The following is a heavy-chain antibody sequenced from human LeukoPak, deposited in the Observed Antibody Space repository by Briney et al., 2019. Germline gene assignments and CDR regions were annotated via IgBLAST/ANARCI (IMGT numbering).Heavy chain of an antibody. CDR2: IYSGGST. CDR1: GFTVSSNY. CDR3: ARWGDDYGDYAFDY. D-gene: IGHD4-17*01. Sequence: GGSLRLSCAASGFTVSSNYMSWVRQAPGKGLEWVSVIYSGGSTYYADSVKGRFTISRDNSKNTLYLQMNSLRAEDTAVYYCARWGDDYGDYAFDYWGQGTLVTVSS. V-gene: IGHV3-53*01. J-gene: IGHJ4*02.